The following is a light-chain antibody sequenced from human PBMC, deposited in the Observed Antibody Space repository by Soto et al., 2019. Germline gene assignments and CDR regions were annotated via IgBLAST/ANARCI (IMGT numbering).Light chain of an antibody. CDR1: SSNIGAGYD. Sequence: QSVLTQPPSVSGAPGQRVTISCTGRSSNIGAGYDVHWYQQLPGTAPKLLIYGNSNRPSGVPDRFSGSKSGTSASLAITGLQAEDEADYYCQSYHISLCCAYVFGTGTKLTVL. CDR3: QSYHISLCCAYV. CDR2: GNS. V-gene: IGLV1-40*01. J-gene: IGLJ1*01.